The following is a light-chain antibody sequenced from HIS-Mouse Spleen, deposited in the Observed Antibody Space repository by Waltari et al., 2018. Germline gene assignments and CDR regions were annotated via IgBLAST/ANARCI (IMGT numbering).Light chain of an antibody. CDR1: SSDVGGYNY. J-gene: IGLJ2*01. CDR2: DVS. V-gene: IGLV2-14*03. CDR3: SSYTSSSTEV. Sequence: QSALTQPASVSGSPGQSITISCTGTSSDVGGYNYVSWYQHHPGKAPNLMIYDVSNRPSGVSNRFSGSKSGNTASLTISGLQAEDEADYYCSSYTSSSTEVFGGGTKLTVL.